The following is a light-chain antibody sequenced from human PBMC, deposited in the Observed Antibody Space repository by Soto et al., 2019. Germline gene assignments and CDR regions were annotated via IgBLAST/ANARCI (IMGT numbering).Light chain of an antibody. CDR1: TSNVGSNL. Sequence: QSVLAQPPSASGTPGQRVTISCSGSTSNVGSNLASWYQQLPGSAPKLLIYNDYEQPSGVPDRFSGSKSGTSASLGISGLRSEDEADYFCAVWDDSLSGVVFGGGTQLTVL. V-gene: IGLV1-47*02. J-gene: IGLJ2*01. CDR3: AVWDDSLSGVV. CDR2: NDY.